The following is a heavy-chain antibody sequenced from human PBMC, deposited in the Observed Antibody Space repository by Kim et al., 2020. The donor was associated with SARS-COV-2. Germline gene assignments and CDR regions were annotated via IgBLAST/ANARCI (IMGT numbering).Heavy chain of an antibody. D-gene: IGHD5-12*01. CDR3: ARGVATTYFDY. J-gene: IGHJ4*02. V-gene: IGHV4-34*01. Sequence: PTLKSRVTISVDTSKNQFSLKRSSVTAADTAVYYCARGVATTYFDYWGQGTLVTVSS.